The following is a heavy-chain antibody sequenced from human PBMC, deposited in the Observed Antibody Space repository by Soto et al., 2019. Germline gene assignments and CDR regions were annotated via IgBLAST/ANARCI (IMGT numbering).Heavy chain of an antibody. V-gene: IGHV3-11*06. Sequence: GGSLRLSCAASGFTFSRYYMTWVRQAPGEGLEWISYISSAGDYTDYADSVKGRFTISRDNTRDSLFLQMNSLRDEDTAVYYGVRANWNVDYWGRGTRVAVSS. J-gene: IGHJ4*01. CDR3: VRANWNVDY. CDR2: ISSAGDYT. CDR1: GFTFSRYY. D-gene: IGHD1-1*01.